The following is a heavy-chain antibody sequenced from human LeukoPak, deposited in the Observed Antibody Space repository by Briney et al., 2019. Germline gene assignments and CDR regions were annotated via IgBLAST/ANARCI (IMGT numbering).Heavy chain of an antibody. D-gene: IGHD3-10*01. CDR1: GYTFTSYG. J-gene: IGHJ6*02. CDR2: ISAYNGNT. CDR3: ARDLSQNVLLWFGELLMTGYYGMDV. Sequence: ASVKVSCKASGYTFTSYGISWVRQAPGQGLEWMGWISAYNGNTNYAQKLQGRGTMTTDTSTSTAYMKLRSLRSDDTAVYYCARDLSQNVLLWFGELLMTGYYGMDVWGQGTTVTVSS. V-gene: IGHV1-18*01.